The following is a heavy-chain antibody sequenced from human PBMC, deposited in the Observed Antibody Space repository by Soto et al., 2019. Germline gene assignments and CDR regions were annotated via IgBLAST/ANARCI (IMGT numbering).Heavy chain of an antibody. Sequence: SVKVSCKASGFTFTSSAVQWVRQARGQRLEWIGWIVVGSGNTNYAQKFQERVTITRDVSTSTAYMELSSLRSEDTAVYYCAALSDGYNYYYGMDVWGQGTTVTVSS. D-gene: IGHD5-12*01. CDR2: IVVGSGNT. V-gene: IGHV1-58*01. J-gene: IGHJ6*02. CDR3: AALSDGYNYYYGMDV. CDR1: GFTFTSSA.